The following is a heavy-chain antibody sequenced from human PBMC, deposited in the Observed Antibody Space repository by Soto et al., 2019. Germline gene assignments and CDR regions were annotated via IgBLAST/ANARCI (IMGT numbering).Heavy chain of an antibody. Sequence: ASVKVSCKVSGYTLTELSMHWVRQAPGKELEWMGGFDPEDGETIYAQKFQGRVTMTEDTSTDTAYMELSSLRSEDTAVYYCATEGIPRSGESLFDYWGQGTLVTVSS. D-gene: IGHD3-10*01. J-gene: IGHJ4*02. CDR3: ATEGIPRSGESLFDY. CDR1: GYTLTELS. CDR2: FDPEDGET. V-gene: IGHV1-24*01.